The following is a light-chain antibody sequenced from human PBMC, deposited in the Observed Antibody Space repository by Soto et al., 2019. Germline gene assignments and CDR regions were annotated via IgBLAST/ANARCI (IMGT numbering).Light chain of an antibody. J-gene: IGKJ2*01. CDR2: AAS. CDR1: QNIRNY. V-gene: IGKV1-39*01. CDR3: QQGHSTPYT. Sequence: DIQMTQSPSSLSASVGDRVTITCRASQNIRNYLNWYQQKPGDAPKLLIYAASTLQGAVPSRFSGSGSGTDFTLTISSLHPEDFATYHCQQGHSTPYTCGQGMRLEI.